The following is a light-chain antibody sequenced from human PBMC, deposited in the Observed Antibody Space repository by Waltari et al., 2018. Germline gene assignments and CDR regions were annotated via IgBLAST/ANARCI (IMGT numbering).Light chain of an antibody. CDR1: QHISPY. Sequence: DFQMTQSPSSLSASVGDRVPITCRASQHISPYLNWYEQKPGKGPKLLIGAASTLQSGVPSRFSGSGSGTDFTFTISSVQLEDFATYYCQHSYDTPRTFGQGTKVEVK. CDR2: AAS. J-gene: IGKJ1*01. CDR3: QHSYDTPRT. V-gene: IGKV1-39*01.